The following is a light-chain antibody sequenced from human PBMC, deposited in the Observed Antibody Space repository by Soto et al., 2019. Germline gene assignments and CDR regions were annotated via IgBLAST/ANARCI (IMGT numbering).Light chain of an antibody. J-gene: IGKJ4*01. CDR3: QQRSN. CDR2: DAS. Sequence: EIVLTQSPATLSLSPGERATLSCRASQSVSSYLAWYQQKPGQAPRLLIYDASNRATGIPARFSGSGSGTDFTLTISSLEPADFAVYYCQQRSNFGGGTKVEIK. CDR1: QSVSSY. V-gene: IGKV3-11*01.